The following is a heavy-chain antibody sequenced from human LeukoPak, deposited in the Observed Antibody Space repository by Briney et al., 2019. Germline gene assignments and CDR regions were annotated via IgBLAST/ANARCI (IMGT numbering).Heavy chain of an antibody. J-gene: IGHJ4*02. CDR2: IYYSGST. CDR1: GGSFSGYY. D-gene: IGHD2-21*02. CDR3: ARDVPYCGGDCYSGYFDY. V-gene: IGHV4-31*11. Sequence: PSETLSLTCAVYGGSFSGYYWSWIRQHPGKGLEWIGYIYYSGSTYYNPSLKSRVTISVDTSKNQFSLKLSSVTAADTAVYYCARDVPYCGGDCYSGYFDYWGQGTLVTVSS.